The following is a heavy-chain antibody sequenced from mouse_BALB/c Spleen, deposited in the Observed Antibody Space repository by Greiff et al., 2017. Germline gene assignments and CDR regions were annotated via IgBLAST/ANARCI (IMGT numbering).Heavy chain of an antibody. V-gene: IGHV6-6*02. CDR2: IRLKSNNYAT. Sequence: EVMLVESGGGLVQPGGSMKLSCVASGFTFSNYWMNWVRQSPEKGLEWVAEIRLKSNNYATHYAESVKGRFTISRDDSKSSVYLQMNNLRAEDTGIYYCTPDYYGSSYYAMDYWGQGTSVTVSS. CDR1: GFTFSNYW. J-gene: IGHJ4*01. CDR3: TPDYYGSSYYAMDY. D-gene: IGHD1-1*01.